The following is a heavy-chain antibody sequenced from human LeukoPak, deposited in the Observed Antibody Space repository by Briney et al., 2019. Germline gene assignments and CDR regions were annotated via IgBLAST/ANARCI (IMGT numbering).Heavy chain of an antibody. Sequence: GASVKVSCKASGYTFTSYGISWVRQAPGQGLEWMGWISAYNGNTNYAQKLQGRVTMTTDTSTSTAYVELRSLRSDDTAVYYCARGIDSLAYCGGDCYSGIDYWGQGTLVTVSS. D-gene: IGHD2-21*02. CDR3: ARGIDSLAYCGGDCYSGIDY. J-gene: IGHJ4*02. V-gene: IGHV1-18*01. CDR2: ISAYNGNT. CDR1: GYTFTSYG.